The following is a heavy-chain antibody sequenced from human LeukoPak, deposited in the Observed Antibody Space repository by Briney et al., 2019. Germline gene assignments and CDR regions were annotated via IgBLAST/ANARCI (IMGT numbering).Heavy chain of an antibody. CDR2: IYHSGST. V-gene: IGHV4-39*07. D-gene: IGHD2-21*02. Sequence: KPSETLSLTCTVSGGSISSSSYYWGWFRQPPGKGLEWIGSIYHSGSTYYNPSLKSRVTISVDTSKNQFSLKLSSVTAADTAVYYCARVCDNYFDYWGQGTLVTVSS. CDR3: ARVCDNYFDY. J-gene: IGHJ4*02. CDR1: GGSISSSSYY.